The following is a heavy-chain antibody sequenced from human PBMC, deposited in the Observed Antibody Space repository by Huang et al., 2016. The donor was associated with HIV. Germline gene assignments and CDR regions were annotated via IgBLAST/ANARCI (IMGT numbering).Heavy chain of an antibody. D-gene: IGHD3-22*01. CDR1: GFDFSKYS. J-gene: IGHJ4*02. V-gene: IGHV3-48*01. CDR2: ISGTSSNI. Sequence: EVQLVESGGALVQPGGSLKLSCVVSGFDFSKYSMNWVRQAPGKGLEWVSYISGTSSNIYYADSVKGRFTISRDNAKNSVFLQMRSLRAEETALYYCARTEMEYYYGSSGYYPDYWGQGTQVTVSS. CDR3: ARTEMEYYYGSSGYYPDY.